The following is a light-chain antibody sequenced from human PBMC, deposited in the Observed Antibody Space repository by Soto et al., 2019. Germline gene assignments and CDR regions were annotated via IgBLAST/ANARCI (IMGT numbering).Light chain of an antibody. CDR2: GAS. CDR3: QQDNIWPPLT. CDR1: QSTGIN. Sequence: EIVLTQSPVTLSVSPGERATLSCRASQSTGINLAWYQQKPVQAPRLRIYGASTRATGIPARFSGSWSGTECTLTISSLKYADSAVYYCQQDNIWPPLTFVRGTKLE. J-gene: IGKJ2*01. V-gene: IGKV3-15*01.